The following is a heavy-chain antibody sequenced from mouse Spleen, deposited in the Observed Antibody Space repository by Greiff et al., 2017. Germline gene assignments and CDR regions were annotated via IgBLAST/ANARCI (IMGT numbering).Heavy chain of an antibody. V-gene: IGHV1-7*01. CDR3: ARDYYGNYEFAY. Sequence: QVQLQQSGAELAKPGASVKMSCKASGYTFTSYWMHWVKQRPGQGLEWIGYINPSTGYTEYNQKFKDKATLTADKSSSTAYMQLSSLTSEDSAVYYCARDYYGNYEFAYWGQGTLVTVSA. CDR1: GYTFTSYW. J-gene: IGHJ3*01. CDR2: INPSTGYT. D-gene: IGHD2-1*01.